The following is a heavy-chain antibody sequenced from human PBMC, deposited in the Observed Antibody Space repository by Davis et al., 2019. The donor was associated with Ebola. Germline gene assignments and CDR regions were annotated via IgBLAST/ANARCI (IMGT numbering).Heavy chain of an antibody. D-gene: IGHD3-10*01. V-gene: IGHV5-51*01. CDR2: IYPGDSDT. J-gene: IGHJ6*01. CDR1: GYSLTSYW. Sequence: GESPNPPRKGLGYSLTSYWIGGVRQMPGKGLEWMGIIYPGDSDTRYSPSFQGQVTISADKSISTAYLQWSSLKASDTAMYYCGRHPSYGSGIWSFYYPMDVWGQGTTVTVSS. CDR3: GRHPSYGSGIWSFYYPMDV.